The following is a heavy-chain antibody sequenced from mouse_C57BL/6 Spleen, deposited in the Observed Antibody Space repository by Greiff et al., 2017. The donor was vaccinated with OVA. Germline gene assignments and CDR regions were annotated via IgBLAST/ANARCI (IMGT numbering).Heavy chain of an antibody. CDR1: GFTFSSYG. CDR3: ARLAYYYGSSPGYFDY. CDR2: ISSGGSYT. J-gene: IGHJ2*01. Sequence: VQLKESGGDLVKPGGSLKLSCAASGFTFSSYGMSWVRQTPDKRLEWVATISSGGSYTYSPDSVKGRFTISRDNAKNTLYLQMSSLKSEDTAMYYCARLAYYYGSSPGYFDYWGQGTTLTVSS. V-gene: IGHV5-6*01. D-gene: IGHD1-1*01.